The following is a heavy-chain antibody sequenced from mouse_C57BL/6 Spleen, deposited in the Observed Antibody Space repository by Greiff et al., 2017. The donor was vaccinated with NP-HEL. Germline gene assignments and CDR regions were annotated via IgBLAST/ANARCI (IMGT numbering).Heavy chain of an antibody. CDR3: ARSGGYGYDGTLFAY. D-gene: IGHD2-2*01. J-gene: IGHJ3*01. CDR2: IDPSDSYT. CDR1: GYTFTSYW. V-gene: IGHV1-69*01. Sequence: VQLQQPGAELVMPGASVKLSCKASGYTFTSYWMHWVKQRPGQGLEWIGEIDPSDSYTNYNQKFKGKSTLTVDKSSSTAYMQLSSLTSEDSAVYYCARSGGYGYDGTLFAYWGQGTLVTVSA.